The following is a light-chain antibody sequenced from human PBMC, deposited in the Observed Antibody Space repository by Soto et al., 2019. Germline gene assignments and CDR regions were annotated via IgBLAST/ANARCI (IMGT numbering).Light chain of an antibody. CDR2: VAS. CDR3: QQRSTWPHT. Sequence: EIVLTQSTATLSLAPGERATLSCRASQSVNTYLACYQKKPGQAPRLLFYVASNRATVIPDRFSGSGSEADFILPISSLQPEDFAVYYCQQRSTWPHTFGPGTKVDI. J-gene: IGKJ3*01. V-gene: IGKV3-11*01. CDR1: QSVNTY.